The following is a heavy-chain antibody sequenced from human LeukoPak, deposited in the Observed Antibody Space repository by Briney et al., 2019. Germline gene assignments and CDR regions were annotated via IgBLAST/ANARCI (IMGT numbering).Heavy chain of an antibody. CDR2: FSATGGSA. V-gene: IGHV3-23*01. CDR3: AKARIAAAGTGAFDV. J-gene: IGHJ3*01. D-gene: IGHD6-13*01. Sequence: PAGGSLRLSCAASGFTVSSYGMTWVRQAPGKGLEWVSAFSATGGSAQYAESVKGHFTISRDNSKNSLYLQMNSLRDEDTAVYYCAKARIAAAGTGAFDVWGQGTMVTVSS. CDR1: GFTVSSYG.